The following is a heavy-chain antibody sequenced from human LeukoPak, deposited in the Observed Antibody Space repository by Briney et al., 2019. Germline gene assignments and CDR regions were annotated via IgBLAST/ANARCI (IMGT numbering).Heavy chain of an antibody. Sequence: GGSLRLSCAASGLTVSSNSMSWVRQAPGKGLEWVSVIYSGGSTYYVDSVKGRFTISRDNSKNTLYLQMNSLRAEDTAVYYCARDPWTNSDYDGFDYWGQGTLVTVSS. CDR3: ARDPWTNSDYDGFDY. J-gene: IGHJ4*02. CDR2: IYSGGST. D-gene: IGHD5-12*01. V-gene: IGHV3-53*01. CDR1: GLTVSSNS.